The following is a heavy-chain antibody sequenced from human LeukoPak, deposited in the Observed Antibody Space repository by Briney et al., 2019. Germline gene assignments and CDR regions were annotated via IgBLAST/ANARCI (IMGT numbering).Heavy chain of an antibody. CDR1: GFTFSSYW. D-gene: IGHD6-6*01. V-gene: IGHV3-7*01. CDR2: IKQDGSEK. Sequence: GGSLRLSCAASGFTFSSYWMSWIRQAPGKGPEWVANIKQDGSEKYYVDSVKGRFTISRDNAKNSLYLQMNSLRAEDTAVYYCARLSIASPSTFDYWGQGTLVTVSS. CDR3: ARLSIASPSTFDY. J-gene: IGHJ4*02.